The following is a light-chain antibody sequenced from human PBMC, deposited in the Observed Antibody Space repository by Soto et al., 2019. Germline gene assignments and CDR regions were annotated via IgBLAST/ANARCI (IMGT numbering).Light chain of an antibody. J-gene: IGKJ1*01. CDR3: QQYNNFWT. CDR2: GKS. CDR1: QSVSSN. V-gene: IGKV3-15*01. Sequence: EIVMTQSPATLSVSPGETATLSCRASQSVSSNLAWYQQKPGQAPRLLIYGKSTRATNNPARFSGSGSGTEFSLTICSLQSEDFAVYYCQQYNNFWTFGQGTKVEIK.